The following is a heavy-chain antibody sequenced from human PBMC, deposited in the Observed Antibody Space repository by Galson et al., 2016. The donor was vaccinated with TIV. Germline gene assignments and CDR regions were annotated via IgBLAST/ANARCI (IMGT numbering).Heavy chain of an antibody. CDR2: ISGGGGST. CDR1: GFTFSIFA. J-gene: IGHJ6*02. D-gene: IGHD3-22*01. Sequence: SLRLSCAASGFTFSIFAMTWVRQAPGMGLERVSTISGGGGSTYYADSVKGRFTISRDNSKNTLFLQMNSLRAEDTAVYYCTKFPSSGFSYYYGLDVWGQGTTVTVSS. V-gene: IGHV3-23*01. CDR3: TKFPSSGFSYYYGLDV.